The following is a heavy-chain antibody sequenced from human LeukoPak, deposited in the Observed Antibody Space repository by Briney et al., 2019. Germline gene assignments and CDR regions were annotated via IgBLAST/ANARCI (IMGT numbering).Heavy chain of an antibody. CDR2: ISTTSSTI. D-gene: IGHD3-10*01. J-gene: IGHJ4*02. V-gene: IGHV3-48*01. Sequence: GGSLRLSCAASRFTYSSYSMNWVRQAPWKGLEWVSYISTTSSTIYYADSVKGRFTISRDNAKNSLYLQMNSLRAEDTAVYYCAREGYYYGSGSPYCFDRWGQGTLVTVSS. CDR1: RFTYSSYS. CDR3: AREGYYYGSGSPYCFDR.